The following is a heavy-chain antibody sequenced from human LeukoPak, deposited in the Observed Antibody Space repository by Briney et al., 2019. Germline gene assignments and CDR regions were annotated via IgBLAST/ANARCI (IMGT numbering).Heavy chain of an antibody. J-gene: IGHJ5*02. D-gene: IGHD2-15*01. V-gene: IGHV3-23*01. CDR3: AKRGTSSYNWFDP. CDR1: GFTFSNYA. CDR2: ISGSGNNT. Sequence: PGGSLRLSCAASGFTFSNYAMSWVRQAPGKGLEWVSAISGSGNNTYYADSVKGRFTVSRDNSKNTLYLQMNSLRAEDTAVYYCAKRGTSSYNWFDPWGQGTLVTVSS.